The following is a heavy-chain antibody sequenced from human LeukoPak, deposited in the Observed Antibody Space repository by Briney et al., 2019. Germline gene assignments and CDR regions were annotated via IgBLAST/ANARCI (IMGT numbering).Heavy chain of an antibody. D-gene: IGHD6-19*01. J-gene: IGHJ5*02. Sequence: SETLSLTCTVSGGSISSSSYYWGWIRQPPGKGLEWIGSIYFRGSTYHNPSLKSRVTISVDTSKNQFSLKLSSVTAADTAVYYCARLGYSSGNWFDPWGQGTLVTVSS. CDR1: GGSISSSSYY. CDR3: ARLGYSSGNWFDP. V-gene: IGHV4-39*01. CDR2: IYFRGST.